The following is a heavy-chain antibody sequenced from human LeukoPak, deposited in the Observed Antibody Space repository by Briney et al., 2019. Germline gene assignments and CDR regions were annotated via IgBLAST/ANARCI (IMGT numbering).Heavy chain of an antibody. V-gene: IGHV4-38-2*02. CDR2: IYQRATV. CDR1: GYSISSGYF. Sequence: SETLSLTCNVSGYSISSGYFWGWVRQAPGKGLEWIGSIYQRATVHYNPSLKSRVTISLDTSKNQFSLKLSSVTAADTAVYYCARDSSSGYDWGLFGYYYMDVWGKGTTVTISS. CDR3: ARDSSSGYDWGLFGYYYMDV. J-gene: IGHJ6*03. D-gene: IGHD5-12*01.